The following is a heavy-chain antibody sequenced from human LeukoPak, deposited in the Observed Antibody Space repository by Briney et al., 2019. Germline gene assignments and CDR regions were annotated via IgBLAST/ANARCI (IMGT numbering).Heavy chain of an antibody. V-gene: IGHV1-24*01. CDR2: FDPEDGET. Sequence: ASVKVSCKVSGYTLTELSMHWVRQPPGKGLEWMGGFDPEDGETIYAQRFQGRVTMTEDTSTDTAYMELSSLRSEDTAGYYCATFARGGIVVVPAASFDYWGQGTLVSVSS. CDR3: ATFARGGIVVVPAASFDY. CDR1: GYTLTELS. J-gene: IGHJ4*02. D-gene: IGHD2-2*01.